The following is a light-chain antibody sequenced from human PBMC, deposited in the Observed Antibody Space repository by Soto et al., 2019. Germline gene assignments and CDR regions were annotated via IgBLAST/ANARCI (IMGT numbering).Light chain of an antibody. J-gene: IGLJ1*01. V-gene: IGLV2-14*01. CDR1: SSDVGGYNY. CDR3: SSYTSSSTPYV. CDR2: EVN. Sequence: QSVLTQPASVSVSLGQSITSSCTGTSSDVGGYNYVSWYQQHPGKVPKLMIYEVNNRPSGVSNRFSGSKSGNTASLTISGLQAEDEADYYCSSYTSSSTPYVFGTGTKVTVL.